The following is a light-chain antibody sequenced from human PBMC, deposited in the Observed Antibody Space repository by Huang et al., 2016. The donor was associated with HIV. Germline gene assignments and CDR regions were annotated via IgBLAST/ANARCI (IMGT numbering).Light chain of an antibody. Sequence: DIQMTQSPSSLSASIGDRVTITCRASQVISNILAWYQQKTGKVPKLLISGASTLQSGVPSRFSGSGSGTDFTLTISSLQPEDVATYYCQKYDSVPFTFGPGTKVDIK. CDR1: QVISNI. V-gene: IGKV1-27*01. CDR2: GAS. J-gene: IGKJ3*01. CDR3: QKYDSVPFT.